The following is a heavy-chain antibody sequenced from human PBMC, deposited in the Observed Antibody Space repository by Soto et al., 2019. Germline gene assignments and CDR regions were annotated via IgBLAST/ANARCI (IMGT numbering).Heavy chain of an antibody. CDR1: GFNVSSNY. D-gene: IGHD2-2*01. Sequence: GGSLRLSCVASGFNVSSNYMSWVRQAPGKGLEWLSVIYSGGSTYYAESVKGRFTISRDNSKNTLNLQMNALRVEDTAVYYCARGPHVGISTSWGQGTLVTVSS. CDR2: IYSGGST. V-gene: IGHV3-53*01. CDR3: ARGPHVGISTS. J-gene: IGHJ4*02.